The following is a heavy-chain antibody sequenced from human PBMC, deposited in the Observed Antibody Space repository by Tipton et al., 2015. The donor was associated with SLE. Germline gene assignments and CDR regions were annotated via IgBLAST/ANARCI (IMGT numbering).Heavy chain of an antibody. CDR1: GFNFSTYT. D-gene: IGHD4-23*01. V-gene: IGHV3-21*01. CDR3: VREGGGPYGGNFDY. CDR2: ISSTSRYI. J-gene: IGHJ4*02. Sequence: SLRLSCAASGFNFSTYTINWVRQAPGKGLEWVSSISSTSRYIYYADSVKGRFTISRDNAKNSLSLQMNSLRSEDTAVYFCVREGGGPYGGNFDYWAQGTLVTVSS.